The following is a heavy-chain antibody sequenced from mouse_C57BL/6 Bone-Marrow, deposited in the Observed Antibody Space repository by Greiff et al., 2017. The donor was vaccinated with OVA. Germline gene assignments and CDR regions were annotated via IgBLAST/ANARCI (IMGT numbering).Heavy chain of an antibody. Sequence: VQLKQSGPELVKPGASVKISCKASGYSFTDYNMNWVKQSNGKSLEWIGVINPNYGTTSYNQKFKGKATLTVDQSSSTAYMQLNSLTSEDSAVYYGAFYFGSSDRYLDVWGTGTTVTVSS. J-gene: IGHJ1*03. D-gene: IGHD1-1*01. CDR3: AFYFGSSDRYLDV. CDR1: GYSFTDYN. CDR2: INPNYGTT. V-gene: IGHV1-39*01.